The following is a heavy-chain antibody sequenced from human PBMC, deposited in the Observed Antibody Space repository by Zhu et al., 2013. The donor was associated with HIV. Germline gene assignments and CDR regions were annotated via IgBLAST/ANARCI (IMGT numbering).Heavy chain of an antibody. CDR2: ISSSGSTI. Sequence: EVQLVESGGGLVQPGGSLRLSCAASGFTFSSYEMNWVRQAPGKGLEWVSYISSSGSTIYYADSVKGRFTISRDNAKNSLYLQMNSLRAEDTAVYYCASPKYDSSGYSLADWGQGTLVTVSS. CDR3: ASPKYDSSGYSLAD. CDR1: GFTFSSYE. V-gene: IGHV3-48*03. D-gene: IGHD3-22*01. J-gene: IGHJ4*02.